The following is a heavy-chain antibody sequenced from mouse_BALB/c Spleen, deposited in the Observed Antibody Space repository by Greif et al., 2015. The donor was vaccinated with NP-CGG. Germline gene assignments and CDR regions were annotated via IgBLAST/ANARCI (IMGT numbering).Heavy chain of an antibody. J-gene: IGHJ4*01. CDR2: IYPGDGDT. D-gene: IGHD1-1*01. CDR1: GYAFSSSW. V-gene: IGHV1-82*01. Sequence: QVQLQQSGPELVKPGASVKISCKASGYAFSSSWMNWVKQRPGQGLEWIGRIYPGDGDTNYNGKFKGKATLTADESSSTAYMQLSSLTSVDSAVYFCARRGYGSSYGGAMDYWGQGTSVTVSS. CDR3: ARRGYGSSYGGAMDY.